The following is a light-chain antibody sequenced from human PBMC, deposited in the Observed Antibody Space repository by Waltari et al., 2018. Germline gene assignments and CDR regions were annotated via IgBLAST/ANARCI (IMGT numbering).Light chain of an antibody. CDR2: DVS. CDR1: SSPVGAYNY. V-gene: IGLV2-14*03. CDR3: GTSTTTRNHV. J-gene: IGLJ1*01. Sequence: QSALTQPASVSGSPGQSITISCSGPSSPVGAYNYVCWYTQHPGKAPKLIIYDVSVRPSGVSNRFSGSKSGNTASLTISGLHTEDEADYYCGTSTTTRNHVFGTGTKVTVL.